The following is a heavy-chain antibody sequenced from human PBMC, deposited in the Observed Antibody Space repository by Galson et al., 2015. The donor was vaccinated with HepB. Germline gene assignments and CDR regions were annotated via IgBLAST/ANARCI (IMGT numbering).Heavy chain of an antibody. J-gene: IGHJ4*02. Sequence: SCKASGGTFSSYAISWVRQAPGQGLEWMGRIIPILGIANYAQKFQGRVTITADKSTSTAYMELSSLRSEDTAVYYCARALRSGDVHLLDYWGQGTLVTVSS. CDR3: ARALRSGDVHLLDY. D-gene: IGHD4-17*01. V-gene: IGHV1-69*04. CDR1: GGTFSSYA. CDR2: IIPILGIA.